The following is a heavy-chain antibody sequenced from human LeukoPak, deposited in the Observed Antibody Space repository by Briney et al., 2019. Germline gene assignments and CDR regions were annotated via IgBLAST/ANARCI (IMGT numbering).Heavy chain of an antibody. CDR2: IFTTGST. CDR3: ARGGYYGSGNDFRFDP. V-gene: IGHV4-4*07. D-gene: IGHD3-10*01. J-gene: IGHJ5*02. CDR1: GGSISYFY. Sequence: SETLSLTCTVSGGSISYFYWSWIRQSAGKGLEWIGRIFTTGSTNYNPSLKSRVTISVDTSKNQFSLKLSSVTAADTAIYYCARGGYYGSGNDFRFDPWGQGTLVTVSS.